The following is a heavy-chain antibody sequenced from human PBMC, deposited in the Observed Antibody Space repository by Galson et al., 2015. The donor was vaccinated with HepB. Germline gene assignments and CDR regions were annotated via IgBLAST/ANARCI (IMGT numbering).Heavy chain of an antibody. CDR2: IKQDGTEK. CDR1: GFTFRTYW. Sequence: SLRVSCAASGFTFRTYWMAWVRQAPGGGLEWVASIKQDGTEKDSVDSAKGRFIHSRDNARDLLFLQMNSLRVEDTAVYYCARENWGTLDYWGQGALVTVSS. CDR3: ARENWGTLDY. J-gene: IGHJ4*02. V-gene: IGHV3-7*03. D-gene: IGHD7-27*01.